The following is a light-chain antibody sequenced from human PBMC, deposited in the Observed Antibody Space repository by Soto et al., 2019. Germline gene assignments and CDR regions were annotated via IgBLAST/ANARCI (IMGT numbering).Light chain of an antibody. CDR2: TNS. J-gene: IGLJ2*01. V-gene: IGLV1-44*01. Sequence: QSVLTQPPSASGTPGQTVTFSCSGGWSNIGSNTLNLFQQVPGTAPKLLISTNSRRPSGVRGRFSGSTSGTSASLAISGLQSADEADYDCAAWDDRLNLVVFGGGTKLTGL. CDR3: AAWDDRLNLVV. CDR1: WSNIGSNT.